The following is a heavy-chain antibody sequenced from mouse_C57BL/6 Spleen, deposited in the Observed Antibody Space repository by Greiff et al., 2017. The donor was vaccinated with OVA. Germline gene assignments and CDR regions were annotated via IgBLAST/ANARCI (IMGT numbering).Heavy chain of an antibody. V-gene: IGHV5-9-1*02. CDR1: GFTFSSYA. Sequence: EVQRVESGEGLVKPGGSLKLSCAASGFTFSSYAMSWVRQTPEKRLEWVAYISSGGDYIYYADTVKGRFTISRDNARNTLYLQMSSLKSEDTAMYYCTRDRNSGYFDYWGQGTTLTVSS. J-gene: IGHJ2*01. D-gene: IGHD3-1*01. CDR3: TRDRNSGYFDY. CDR2: ISSGGDYI.